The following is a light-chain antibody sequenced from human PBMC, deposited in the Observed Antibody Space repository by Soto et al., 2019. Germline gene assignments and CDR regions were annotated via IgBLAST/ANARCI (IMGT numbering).Light chain of an antibody. Sequence: QSVLTQPASVSGSPGQSIAISCTGTSSDVGGYNYVSWYQPHPGKAPKLMIHEVSNRPSGISDRFSGSNSGNTASLTISGLQADDEADYYCSSHTSYSTRVFGPGTKLTVL. V-gene: IGLV2-14*01. CDR3: SSHTSYSTRV. CDR2: EVS. J-gene: IGLJ1*01. CDR1: SSDVGGYNY.